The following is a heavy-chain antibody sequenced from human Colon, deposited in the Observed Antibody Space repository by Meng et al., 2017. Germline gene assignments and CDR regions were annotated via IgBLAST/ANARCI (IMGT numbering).Heavy chain of an antibody. D-gene: IGHD3-16*01. J-gene: IGHJ3*02. CDR3: ASQGAYVDAFDI. CDR1: GFPFSSYP. Sequence: GESLKISCAASGFPFSSYPMNWVRQFPGGGLEWVSSITSSSGSRSYADSVKGRFIISRDNDKNFLFLQMDHLRAADTGVYYCASQGAYVDAFDIWGQGTVVTVSS. CDR2: ITSSSGSR. V-gene: IGHV3-21*06.